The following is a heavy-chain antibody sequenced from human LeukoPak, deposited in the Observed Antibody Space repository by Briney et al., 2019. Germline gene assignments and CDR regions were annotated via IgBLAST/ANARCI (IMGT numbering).Heavy chain of an antibody. CDR2: IKQDGSEK. CDR1: GFTFSSYW. Sequence: GGSLRLSCAASGFTFSSYWMSWVRQAPGKGLEWVANIKQDGSEKYYVDSVKGRFTISRDNAKNSLFLQMNSLRVEDTAVYYCVRDFDYGFDYWGQGVLVIVSS. J-gene: IGHJ4*02. D-gene: IGHD4-17*01. CDR3: VRDFDYGFDY. V-gene: IGHV3-7*01.